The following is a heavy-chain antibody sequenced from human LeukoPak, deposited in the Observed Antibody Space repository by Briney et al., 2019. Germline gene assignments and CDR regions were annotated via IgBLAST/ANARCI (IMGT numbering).Heavy chain of an antibody. Sequence: ASVKVSCKASGGSFSSYAISWVRQAPGQGLEWMGGILPIVNTADYAQKFQSRVTITADESTSTAYMDLSSLRSEDTAVYYCARLTIGDYGDRESGFDYWGQGTLVTVSS. J-gene: IGHJ4*02. V-gene: IGHV1-69*13. D-gene: IGHD4-17*01. CDR2: ILPIVNTA. CDR1: GGSFSSYA. CDR3: ARLTIGDYGDRESGFDY.